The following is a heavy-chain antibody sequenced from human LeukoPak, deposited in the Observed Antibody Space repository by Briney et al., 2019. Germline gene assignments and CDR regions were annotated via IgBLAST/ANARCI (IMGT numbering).Heavy chain of an antibody. J-gene: IGHJ3*02. CDR1: GXSVSSSY. Sequence: SETLSLTCTVSGXSVSSSYWSWIRQPPAKRLEWIVFIHYKQNTNYNPSLQSRVTISLDTPKNQFSLYLNSVTAADTAVYYCARGYYDSRGYSNAFDIWGQGTMVIVSS. CDR2: IHYKQNT. CDR3: ARGYYDSRGYSNAFDI. V-gene: IGHV4-59*02. D-gene: IGHD3-22*01.